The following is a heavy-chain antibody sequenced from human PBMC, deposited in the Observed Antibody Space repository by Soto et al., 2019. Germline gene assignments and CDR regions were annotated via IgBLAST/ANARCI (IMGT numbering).Heavy chain of an antibody. V-gene: IGHV3-33*01. CDR3: ARGTGSCQAEGFDY. CDR2: IWYDGSNK. Sequence: QVQLVESGGGVVQPGRSLRLSCAASGFTFSSYGMHWVRQAPGKGLGRVAVIWYDGSNKYYADTVKGRFTISRDNSKSTLYLQMNSLRAEDTAVYYCARGTGSCQAEGFDYGGKGTLVTVSS. J-gene: IGHJ4*02. D-gene: IGHD1-26*01. CDR1: GFTFSSYG.